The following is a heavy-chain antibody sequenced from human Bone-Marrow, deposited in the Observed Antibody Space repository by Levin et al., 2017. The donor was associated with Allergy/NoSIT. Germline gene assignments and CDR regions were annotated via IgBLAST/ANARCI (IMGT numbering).Heavy chain of an antibody. V-gene: IGHV4-39*01. D-gene: IGHD3-22*01. Sequence: PSETLSLTCTVSGGSIRSDDYYWGWIRQPPGKGLEFIGSIFYSGTTNSKPSLKSRVTISVDTSKNQLSLNLASVTAADTAVYYCARHQYSFDISGYLFDFWGQGTLVTVSS. CDR3: ARHQYSFDISGYLFDF. J-gene: IGHJ5*01. CDR1: GGSIRSDDYY. CDR2: IFYSGTT.